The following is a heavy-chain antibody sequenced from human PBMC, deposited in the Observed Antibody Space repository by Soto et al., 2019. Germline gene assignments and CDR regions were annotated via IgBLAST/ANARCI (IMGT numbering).Heavy chain of an antibody. CDR1: GYAFTSYG. J-gene: IGHJ6*02. CDR2: MNPINGAT. CDR3: GRGPSPRAPAGGTPYYYAMDV. V-gene: IGHV1-8*02. D-gene: IGHD6-13*01. Sequence: ASVKVSCKASGYAFTSYGSSWVRQAPGQGLEWIGWMNPINGATGSARRFQGRVSMTRNTATATAYLELTSLRSDDSAVYYCGRGPSPRAPAGGTPYYYAMDVWGQGTTVTVSS.